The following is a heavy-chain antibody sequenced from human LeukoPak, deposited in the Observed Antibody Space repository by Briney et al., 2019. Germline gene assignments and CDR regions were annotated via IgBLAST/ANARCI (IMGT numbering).Heavy chain of an antibody. Sequence: GGSLRLSCEASGFTFSRYAMHWVCQAPGKGLEWVAVISNDGRDKHCADSVKGRFTISRDNSKNTLYLQMNSLRAEDMAVYYCSRDRSAPAEYDFDKWGQGALVTISS. V-gene: IGHV3-30*04. CDR3: SRDRSAPAEYDFDK. CDR2: ISNDGRDK. CDR1: GFTFSRYA. D-gene: IGHD1-26*01. J-gene: IGHJ4*02.